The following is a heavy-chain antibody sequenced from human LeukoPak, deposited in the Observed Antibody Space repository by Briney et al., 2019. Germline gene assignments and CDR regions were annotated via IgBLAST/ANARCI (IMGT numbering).Heavy chain of an antibody. CDR2: IYYSGST. V-gene: IGHV4-39*01. J-gene: IGHJ3*02. CDR3: AISPYYYGSGSYYRTWRAFDI. D-gene: IGHD3-10*01. Sequence: SETLSLTCTVSGGSISSSSYYWGWIRQPPGKGLEWIGSIYYSGSTYYNPSLKSRVTISVDTSKNQFSLKLSSVTAADTAVYYCAISPYYYGSGSYYRTWRAFDIWGQGTMVTVSS. CDR1: GGSISSSSYY.